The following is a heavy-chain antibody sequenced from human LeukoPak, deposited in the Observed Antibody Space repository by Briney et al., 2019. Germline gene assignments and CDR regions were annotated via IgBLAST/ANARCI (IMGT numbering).Heavy chain of an antibody. D-gene: IGHD1-26*01. Sequence: SETLSLTCTVSGGSISSSSYYWGWIRQPPGTGLEWIGSIYYSGSTYYNPSLKSRVTISVDTSKNQFSLKLSSVTAADTAVYYCVSKLRGGSYYPPAYYYYYMDVWGKGTTVTVSS. CDR2: IYYSGST. CDR1: GGSISSSSYY. CDR3: VSKLRGGSYYPPAYYYYYMDV. V-gene: IGHV4-39*01. J-gene: IGHJ6*03.